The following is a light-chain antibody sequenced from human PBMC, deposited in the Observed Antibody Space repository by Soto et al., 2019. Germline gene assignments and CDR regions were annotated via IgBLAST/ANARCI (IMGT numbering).Light chain of an antibody. CDR3: QQYGSLIT. V-gene: IGKV3-20*01. J-gene: IGKJ5*01. CDR1: QSVSSSY. Sequence: EIVLTQSRDTLSLSPGERATLCCWASQSVSSSYLAWYQQKPGQALRLLIYRASSRATGIPDRFSGSGSGTDFTLTISRLEPEDFAVYYCQQYGSLITFGQGTRLEIK. CDR2: RAS.